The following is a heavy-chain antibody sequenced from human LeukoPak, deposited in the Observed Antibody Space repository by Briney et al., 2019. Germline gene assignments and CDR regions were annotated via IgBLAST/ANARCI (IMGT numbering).Heavy chain of an antibody. Sequence: GGSLRLSCAASGFTFSSYAMSWVRQAPGKGLEWVSAISGSGGSTYYADSVKGRFTISRDNSKNTLYLQMNSLRAEDTAVYYCAKATNDVAGPLIDYWGQGTLVTVSP. J-gene: IGHJ4*02. D-gene: IGHD1-1*01. CDR2: ISGSGGST. V-gene: IGHV3-23*01. CDR1: GFTFSSYA. CDR3: AKATNDVAGPLIDY.